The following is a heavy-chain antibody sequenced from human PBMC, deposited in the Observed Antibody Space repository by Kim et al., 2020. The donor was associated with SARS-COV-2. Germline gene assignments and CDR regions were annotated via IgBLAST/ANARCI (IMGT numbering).Heavy chain of an antibody. D-gene: IGHD1-26*01. CDR3: ASDAKLGTTSYFDY. J-gene: IGHJ4*02. V-gene: IGHV1-46*01. Sequence: AQKFQGRVTLTRDTSTGTVYMILSSLRSDDTAVYYCASDAKLGTTSYFDYWGQGTLVTVSS.